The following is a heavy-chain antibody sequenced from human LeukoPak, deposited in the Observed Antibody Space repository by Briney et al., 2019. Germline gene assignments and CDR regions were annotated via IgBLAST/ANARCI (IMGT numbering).Heavy chain of an antibody. D-gene: IGHD6-6*01. CDR1: GFTFSSYS. V-gene: IGHV3-21*01. J-gene: IGHJ4*02. Sequence: PGGSLRLSCAASGFTFSSYSMNWVRQAPGKGLEWVSSISSSSSYIYYADSVKGRSTISRDNAKNSLYLQMNSLRAEDTAVYYCARAKEYSSSLYYFDYWGQGTLVTVSS. CDR2: ISSSSSYI. CDR3: ARAKEYSSSLYYFDY.